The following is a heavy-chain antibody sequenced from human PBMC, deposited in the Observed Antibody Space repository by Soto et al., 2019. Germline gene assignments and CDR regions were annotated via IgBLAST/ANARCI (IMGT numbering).Heavy chain of an antibody. Sequence: YLKLSFQTSLYTFTTSWIAWVRQVPGKGLEWMGIIYPDDSNTRYSPSFQGQVTISGDKSISTAYLQWSSLKASDTAIYYCTRLGRDGSDYYFDSWGQGPLVTVSS. CDR2: IYPDDSNT. V-gene: IGHV5-51*01. CDR3: TRLGRDGSDYYFDS. J-gene: IGHJ4*02. CDR1: LYTFTTSW. D-gene: IGHD5-12*01.